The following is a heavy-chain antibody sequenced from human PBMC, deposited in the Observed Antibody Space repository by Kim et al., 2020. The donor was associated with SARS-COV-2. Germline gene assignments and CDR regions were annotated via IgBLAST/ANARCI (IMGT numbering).Heavy chain of an antibody. CDR2: IKSKSDGGTA. Sequence: GGSLRLSCAASGFTFSNAWMSWVRQAPGKSLEWVCRIKSKSDGGTADYGAPVKGRFTRSRDDSENTLYLQMNSLKIEDTGVYYCTSRWAGDYKRWFDPSGQGNPVSVSS. CDR3: TSRWAGDYKRWFDP. CDR1: GFTFSNAW. V-gene: IGHV3-15*01. D-gene: IGHD4-17*01. J-gene: IGHJ5*02.